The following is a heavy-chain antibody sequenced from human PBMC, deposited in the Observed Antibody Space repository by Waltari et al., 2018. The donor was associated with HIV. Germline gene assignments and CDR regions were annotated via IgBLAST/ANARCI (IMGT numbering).Heavy chain of an antibody. CDR2: INHRGST. V-gene: IGHV4-34*01. CDR3: ARGSIVLVPAATNYFDY. Sequence: QVQLQQWGAGLLKPSETLSLTCAAYGASFSGSYWTWIRQPPGKGLEWIGEINHRGSTNYNPSLKSRVTISVDTSKNQFSLKLSSVTAADTAVYYCARGSIVLVPAATNYFDYWGQGTLVTVSS. J-gene: IGHJ4*02. CDR1: GASFSGSY. D-gene: IGHD2-2*01.